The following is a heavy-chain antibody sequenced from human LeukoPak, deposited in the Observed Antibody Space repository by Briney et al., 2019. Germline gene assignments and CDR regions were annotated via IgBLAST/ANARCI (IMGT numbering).Heavy chain of an antibody. Sequence: GGSLRLSCAASGITYSSYSMNWVRQAPGKGLEWVSAITGSNDYIYYADSVKGRFTISRDNAKNSLFLQMNSLRADDTAVYYCARSMWNDYHGSGSYLDSWGQGTLVIVSS. CDR2: ITGSNDYI. D-gene: IGHD3-10*01. J-gene: IGHJ4*02. CDR1: GITYSSYS. V-gene: IGHV3-21*01. CDR3: ARSMWNDYHGSGSYLDS.